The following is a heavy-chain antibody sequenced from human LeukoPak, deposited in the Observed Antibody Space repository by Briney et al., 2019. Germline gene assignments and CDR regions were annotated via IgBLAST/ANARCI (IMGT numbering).Heavy chain of an antibody. J-gene: IGHJ5*02. Sequence: PGGSLRPSCAASGFTFSSYAMSWVRQAPGKGLEWVSAISGSGGSTHYADSVKGRFTISRDNSKNTLYLQMNSLRAEDTAVCYCAKNWVASSWFNWFDPWGQGTPVTVSS. D-gene: IGHD6-13*01. CDR1: GFTFSSYA. CDR2: ISGSGGST. CDR3: AKNWVASSWFNWFDP. V-gene: IGHV3-23*01.